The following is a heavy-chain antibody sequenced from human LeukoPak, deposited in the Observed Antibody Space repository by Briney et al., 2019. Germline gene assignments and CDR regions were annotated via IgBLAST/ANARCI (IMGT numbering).Heavy chain of an antibody. J-gene: IGHJ3*02. D-gene: IGHD4-11*01. V-gene: IGHV3-43*02. CDR1: GFTFSTSS. Sequence: GGSLRLSCAASGFTFSTSSMRWVRQPPGKGLEWVSLISGDGGSSYYADSVKGRFTISRDNSKNSLYLQMTSLRTEDTAFYYCAKADYSNKGDAFHIWVRATMATVSS. CDR3: AKADYSNKGDAFHI. CDR2: ISGDGGSS.